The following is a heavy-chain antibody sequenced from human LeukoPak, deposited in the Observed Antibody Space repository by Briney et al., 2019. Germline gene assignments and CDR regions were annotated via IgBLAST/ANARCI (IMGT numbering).Heavy chain of an antibody. CDR1: GFTFSNAW. V-gene: IGHV3-23*01. J-gene: IGHJ4*02. CDR2: ISGSGGST. D-gene: IGHD1-26*01. CDR3: AKENSGSYWVDCYFDY. Sequence: GGSLRLSCAASGFTFSNAWMTWVRQAPGKGLEWVSAISGSGGSTYYADSVKGRFTISRDNSKNTLYLQMNSLRAEDTAVYYCAKENSGSYWVDCYFDYWGQGTLVTVSS.